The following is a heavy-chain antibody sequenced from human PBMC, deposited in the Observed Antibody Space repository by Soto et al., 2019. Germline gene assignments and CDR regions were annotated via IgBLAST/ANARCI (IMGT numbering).Heavy chain of an antibody. J-gene: IGHJ4*02. Sequence: PGGSLRLSCAASGFTFSSYWMHWVRQAPGKGLVWVSRINSDGSSTSYADSVKGRFTISRDNAKNTLYLQMNSLRAEDTAVYYCARALAGPMVRGAMDYWGQGTLVTVSS. D-gene: IGHD3-10*01. CDR3: ARALAGPMVRGAMDY. CDR2: INSDGSST. CDR1: GFTFSSYW. V-gene: IGHV3-74*01.